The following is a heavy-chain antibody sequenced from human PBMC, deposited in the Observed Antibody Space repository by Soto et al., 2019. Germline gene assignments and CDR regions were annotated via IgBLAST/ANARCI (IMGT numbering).Heavy chain of an antibody. CDR2: ISGRGDVT. D-gene: IGHD2-15*01. J-gene: IGHJ4*02. V-gene: IGHV3-11*01. CDR3: ARAPDCGEGSCYRHFDL. Sequence: KAGVSRRLSCAASAFKFSDYYMSWVRQAPGKGLEWVSYISGRGDVTYYADSVKGRFTISRDNDKKSVHLQMDTLRAEDTALYDCARAPDCGEGSCYRHFDLWGQGTRVTVSS. CDR1: AFKFSDYY.